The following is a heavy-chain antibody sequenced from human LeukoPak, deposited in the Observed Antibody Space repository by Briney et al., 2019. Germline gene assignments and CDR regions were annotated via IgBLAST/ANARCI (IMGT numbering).Heavy chain of an antibody. J-gene: IGHJ4*02. CDR3: TTSFPSIGPSPFDY. D-gene: IGHD3-3*02. CDR1: GYTFTGYY. V-gene: IGHV1-2*02. CDR2: INPNSGGT. Sequence: ASVKVSCTASGYTFTGYYMHWVRQAPGQGLEWMGWINPNSGGTNYAQKFQGRVTMTRDTSFSTAYMELSSLRSDDTAVYYCTTSFPSIGPSPFDYWGQGTLVTVSS.